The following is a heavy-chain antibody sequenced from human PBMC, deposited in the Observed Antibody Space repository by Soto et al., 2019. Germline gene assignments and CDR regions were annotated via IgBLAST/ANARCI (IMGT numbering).Heavy chain of an antibody. D-gene: IGHD5-18*01. J-gene: IGHJ4*02. CDR3: ARGRGYSYGPDFDY. CDR1: GGSISSYY. Sequence: SETLSLPCTVSGGSISSYYWSWIRQPAGKGLEWIGRIYTSGSTNYNPSLTSRVTMSVDTSKNQFSLKLSSVTAADTAVYYCARGRGYSYGPDFDYWGQGTLVTVSS. V-gene: IGHV4-4*07. CDR2: IYTSGST.